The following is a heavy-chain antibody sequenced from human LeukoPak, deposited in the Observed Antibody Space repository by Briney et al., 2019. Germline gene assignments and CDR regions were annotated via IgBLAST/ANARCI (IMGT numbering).Heavy chain of an antibody. CDR1: GFTFSTYA. J-gene: IGHJ5*02. V-gene: IGHV3-23*01. Sequence: GGSLRLSFAASGFTFSTYAMNWVRQAPGKGLEWVSAISGSATGSVTTYYTDSVKGRFTISRDNSKNTLYLQMNSLRAEDTAVYYCARDSRHHRFLYWDWFDPWGQGTLVTVSS. CDR3: ARDSRHHRFLYWDWFDP. D-gene: IGHD1-26*01. CDR2: ISGSATGSVTT.